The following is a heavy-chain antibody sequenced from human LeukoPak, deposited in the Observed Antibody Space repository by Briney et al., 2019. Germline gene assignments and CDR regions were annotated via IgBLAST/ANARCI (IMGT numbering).Heavy chain of an antibody. J-gene: IGHJ4*02. CDR2: ISWNSGSI. Sequence: PGKSLRLSCAASGFTFDDYAMHWVRQAPGKGLEWVSGISWNSGSIGYADSVKGRFTISRDNAKNSLYLQMNSLRAEDTALYYCANPSRGYWGQGTLVTVSS. D-gene: IGHD3-10*01. CDR1: GFTFDDYA. CDR3: ANPSRGY. V-gene: IGHV3-9*01.